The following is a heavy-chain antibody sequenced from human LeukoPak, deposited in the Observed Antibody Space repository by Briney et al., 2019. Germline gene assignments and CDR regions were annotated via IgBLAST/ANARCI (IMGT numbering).Heavy chain of an antibody. D-gene: IGHD6-19*01. CDR3: ARGGWSVDY. V-gene: IGHV4-59*08. Sequence: PSETLSLTCTVSGGSMSSYYWSWIRQPPGKGLEWIGYIYYNGKTNYSPSLNSRVTISVDTSRNQLSLKLNSVTAADTAVYYCARGGWSVDYWGQGTLVTVSS. CDR2: IYYNGKT. CDR1: GGSMSSYY. J-gene: IGHJ4*02.